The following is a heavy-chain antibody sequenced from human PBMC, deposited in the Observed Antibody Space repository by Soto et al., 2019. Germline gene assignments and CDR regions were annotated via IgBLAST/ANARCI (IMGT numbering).Heavy chain of an antibody. J-gene: IGHJ6*02. Sequence: LSLTCVLTRGSVSSGGYSWNWIRQPPGKALEWIGFIFDSESTFYNPSLKSRVTISVERSKNQFSLRLTSVTAADTAVYYCARERRYCSGGTCSDGLDVWGPGTTVTVSS. V-gene: IGHV4-30-2*01. CDR2: IFDSEST. CDR3: ARERRYCSGGTCSDGLDV. CDR1: RGSVSSGGYS. D-gene: IGHD2-15*01.